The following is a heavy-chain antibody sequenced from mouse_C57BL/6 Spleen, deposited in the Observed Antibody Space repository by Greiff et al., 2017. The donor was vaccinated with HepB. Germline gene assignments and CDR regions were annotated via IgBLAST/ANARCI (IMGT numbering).Heavy chain of an antibody. V-gene: IGHV5-12*01. CDR2: ISNGGGST. CDR3: ARLGTVVPFDY. CDR1: GFTFSDYY. J-gene: IGHJ2*01. D-gene: IGHD1-1*01. Sequence: EVMLVESGGGLVQPGGSLKLSCAASGFTFSDYYMYWVRQTPEKRLEWVAYISNGGGSTYYPDTVKGRFTISRDNAKNTLYLQMSRLKSEDTAMYYCARLGTVVPFDYWGQGTTLTGSS.